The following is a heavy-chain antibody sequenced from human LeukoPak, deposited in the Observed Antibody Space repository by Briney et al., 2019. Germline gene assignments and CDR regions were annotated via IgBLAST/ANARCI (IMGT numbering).Heavy chain of an antibody. V-gene: IGHV4-4*02. J-gene: IGHJ4*02. CDR1: GGSISSSNW. Sequence: PSETLSLTCAVSGGSISSSNWWTWVRQPPGKGLELIGQIFHTGSTNYNPSLKSRVTISVDTSKNQFSLKLSSVTAADTAVYYCAGAEWELFDYWGQGTLVTVSS. D-gene: IGHD1-26*01. CDR3: AGAEWELFDY. CDR2: IFHTGST.